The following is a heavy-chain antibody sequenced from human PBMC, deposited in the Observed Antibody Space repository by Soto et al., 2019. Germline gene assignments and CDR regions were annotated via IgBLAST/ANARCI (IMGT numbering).Heavy chain of an antibody. CDR2: IDEYGSTI. D-gene: IGHD3-10*01. V-gene: IGHV3-74*01. Sequence: GGSLRLSCAPSGFTFSSYWMHWVRQFPGKGLLWVSRIDEYGSTINYADSVKGRFTISRDNARNTLYLEMNSLRAEDTALYYCTRDIGGKGAYWGPGTLVTVSS. CDR1: GFTFSSYW. J-gene: IGHJ4*02. CDR3: TRDIGGKGAY.